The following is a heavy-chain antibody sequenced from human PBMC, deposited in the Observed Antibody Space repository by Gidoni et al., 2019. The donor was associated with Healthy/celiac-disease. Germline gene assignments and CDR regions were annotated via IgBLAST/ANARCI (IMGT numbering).Heavy chain of an antibody. J-gene: IGHJ6*02. CDR1: GYTFTGYY. V-gene: IGHV1-2*02. D-gene: IGHD2-15*01. Sequence: QVQLVQSGAEVKKPGASVKVSCKAAGYTFTGYYMPWVRQAPGQGLEWMGWINPNSGGTNYAQKFQGRVTMTRDTSISTAYMELSRLRSDDTAVYYCARSGACSGGSCYWSDYGMDVWGQGTTVTVSS. CDR2: INPNSGGT. CDR3: ARSGACSGGSCYWSDYGMDV.